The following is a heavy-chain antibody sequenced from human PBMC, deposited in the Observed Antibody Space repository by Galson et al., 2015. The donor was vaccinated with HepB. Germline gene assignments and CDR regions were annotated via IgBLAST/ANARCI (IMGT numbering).Heavy chain of an antibody. CDR3: TTSATYYDFLSGYYTGDPQVYYLMDV. V-gene: IGHV3-15*01. CDR2: INSNTDGGTT. Sequence: SLRLSCAASGFTFSNAWMSWVRQAPGKGLEWVGNINSNTDGGTTYYAANVKGSFTISIDESKNTLYLQMTSLKTDDTAIYYCTTSATYYDFLSGYYTGDPQVYYLMDVWDKASTVTVSS. D-gene: IGHD3-3*01. J-gene: IGHJ6*03. CDR1: GFTFSNAW.